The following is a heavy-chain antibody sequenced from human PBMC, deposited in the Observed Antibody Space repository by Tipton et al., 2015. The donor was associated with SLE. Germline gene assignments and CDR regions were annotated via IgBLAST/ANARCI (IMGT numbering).Heavy chain of an antibody. Sequence: LSLTCTVSGDSISDYYWSWIRQPPEKGLEWIGYIYNSGSTNYNPSLESRVTISVDTSKNQFSLKLSSVTAADTAVYYCARIPGSTRAFDIWGQGTMVTVSS. D-gene: IGHD1-7*01. J-gene: IGHJ3*02. V-gene: IGHV4-59*08. CDR2: IYNSGST. CDR1: GDSISDYY. CDR3: ARIPGSTRAFDI.